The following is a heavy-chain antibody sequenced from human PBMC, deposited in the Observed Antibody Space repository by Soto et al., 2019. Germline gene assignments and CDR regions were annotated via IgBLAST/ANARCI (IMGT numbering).Heavy chain of an antibody. CDR3: ARGLGGQYYYGMDV. D-gene: IGHD1-26*01. CDR1: GYTFTSYY. CDR2: INPSGGST. J-gene: IGHJ6*02. V-gene: IGHV1-46*01. Sequence: QVQLVQSGAEVKKPGASVKVSCKASGYTFTSYYMHWVRQAPGQGLEWMGIINPSGGSTGYAQKCQGRVTMTRETSMSTVYMELSSLRSEDTAVYYCARGLGGQYYYGMDVWGQGTTVTVSS.